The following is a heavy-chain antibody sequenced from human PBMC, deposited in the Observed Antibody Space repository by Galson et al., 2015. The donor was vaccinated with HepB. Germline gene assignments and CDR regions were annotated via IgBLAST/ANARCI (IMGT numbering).Heavy chain of an antibody. J-gene: IGHJ4*02. D-gene: IGHD2-15*01. CDR1: GYTFTGQY. CDR2: INPNSGGT. V-gene: IGHV1-2*02. Sequence: SVKVSCKASGYTFTGQYMHWVRQAPGQGLEWMGWINPNSGGTNSAQKFQGRVTMTRDTSISTAYMVLNRLRSEDTAVYYCAISGRSSDCSAGSCYSGYFGYWGQGTLVTVSS. CDR3: AISGRSSDCSAGSCYSGYFGY.